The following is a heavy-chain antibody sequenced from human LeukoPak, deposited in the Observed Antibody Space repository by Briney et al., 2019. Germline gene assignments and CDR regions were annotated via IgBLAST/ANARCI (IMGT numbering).Heavy chain of an antibody. Sequence: GASVKVSCKASGYTFTGYYMHWVRQAPGQGLEWMGWINPNSGGTNYAQKFQGRVTMARDTSISTAYMELSRLRSDDTAVYYCATLGYCSSTSCYAGSDYYYGMDVWGQGTTVTVSS. CDR2: INPNSGGT. J-gene: IGHJ6*02. D-gene: IGHD2-2*01. V-gene: IGHV1-2*02. CDR3: ATLGYCSSTSCYAGSDYYYGMDV. CDR1: GYTFTGYY.